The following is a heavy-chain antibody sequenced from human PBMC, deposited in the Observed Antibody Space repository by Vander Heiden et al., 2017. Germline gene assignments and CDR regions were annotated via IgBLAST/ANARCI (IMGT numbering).Heavy chain of an antibody. V-gene: IGHV6-1*01. D-gene: IGHD2-2*01. J-gene: IGHJ4*02. CDR1: GDSVSSNSAG. CDR2: TYYRSKWYN. CDR3: ARVGYCSSTSCPWYFDY. Sequence: QVQLQQSGPGLVKPSQTLSLTCAISGDSVSSNSAGWNWIRQSPSRGLEWLGRTYYRSKWYNDYAVSVKSRITIRPDTSKNQFSLKLNSVTPEDTAVYYCARVGYCSSTSCPWYFDYWGQGTLVTVSS.